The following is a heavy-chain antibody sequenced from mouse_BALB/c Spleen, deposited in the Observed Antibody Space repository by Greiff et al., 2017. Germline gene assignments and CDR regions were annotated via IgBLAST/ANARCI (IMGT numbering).Heavy chain of an antibody. Sequence: VQLQESGAELARPGASVKMSCKASGYIFTSYTMHWVKQRPGQGLEWIGYINPTSGYINYNQKFKDKATLTADKSSSTAYMQLSSLTSEDSAVYYCARSGNYAMDYWGQGTSVTVSS. CDR2: INPTSGYI. D-gene: IGHD1-1*02. V-gene: IGHV1-4*01. CDR3: ARSGNYAMDY. J-gene: IGHJ4*01. CDR1: GYIFTSYT.